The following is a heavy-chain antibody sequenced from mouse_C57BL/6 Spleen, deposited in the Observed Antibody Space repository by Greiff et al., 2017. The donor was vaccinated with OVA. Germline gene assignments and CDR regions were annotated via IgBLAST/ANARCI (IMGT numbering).Heavy chain of an antibody. J-gene: IGHJ4*01. CDR1: GYSFTGYF. V-gene: IGHV1-20*01. CDR2: INPYNGDT. CDR3: ARNPITTVVATDAMDY. Sequence: VQLQQSGPELVKPGDSVKISCKASGYSFTGYFMNWVMQSHGKSLERIGRINPYNGDTFYNQKFKGKATLTVDKSSSTAHMELRSLTSEDSAVYYCARNPITTVVATDAMDYWGQGTSVTVSS. D-gene: IGHD1-1*01.